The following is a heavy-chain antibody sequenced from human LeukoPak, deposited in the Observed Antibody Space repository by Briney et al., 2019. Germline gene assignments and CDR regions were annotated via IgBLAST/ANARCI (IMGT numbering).Heavy chain of an antibody. D-gene: IGHD5-24*01. CDR2: IYSGGST. Sequence: GGSLRLSCAASGFTVSSNYMSWVRQAPGKGLEWVSVIYSGGSTYYADSAKGRFTISRDNSKNTLYLQMNSLRAEDTAVYYCARDWSMGDGYNPFDYWGQGTLVTVSS. CDR3: ARDWSMGDGYNPFDY. J-gene: IGHJ4*02. CDR1: GFTVSSNY. V-gene: IGHV3-53*05.